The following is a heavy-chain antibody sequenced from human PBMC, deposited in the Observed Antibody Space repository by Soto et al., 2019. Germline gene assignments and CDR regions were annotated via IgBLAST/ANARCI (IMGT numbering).Heavy chain of an antibody. D-gene: IGHD1-26*01. CDR1: GGSISSSSYY. CDR2: IYYSGST. V-gene: IGHV4-39*01. CDR3: ARVSGSYLGY. Sequence: QLQLQESGPGLVKPSETLSLTCTVSGGSISSSSYYWGWIRQPPGKGLEWIGSIYYSGSTYYNPSLKSRVTLSVDTSKNQFSLKLSSVTAADTAVYYCARVSGSYLGYWGQGTLVTVSS. J-gene: IGHJ4*02.